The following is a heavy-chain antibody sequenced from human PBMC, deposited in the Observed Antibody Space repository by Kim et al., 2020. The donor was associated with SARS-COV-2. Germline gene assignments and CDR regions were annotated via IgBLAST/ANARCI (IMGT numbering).Heavy chain of an antibody. CDR3: AKDDVVVVAATPGDN. V-gene: IGHV3-23*01. D-gene: IGHD2-15*01. Sequence: DAEKGRFTISRDNSEDTLYLQMNSLRAEDTTVYYCAKDDVVVVAATPGDNWGQGTLVTVSS. J-gene: IGHJ4*02.